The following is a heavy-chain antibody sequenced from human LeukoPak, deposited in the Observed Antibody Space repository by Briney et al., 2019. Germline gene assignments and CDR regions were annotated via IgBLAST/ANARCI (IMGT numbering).Heavy chain of an antibody. J-gene: IGHJ5*02. Sequence: SETLSLTCTVSGGSISSYYWNWIRQPPGKGLEWIGSIYYSGSTNYNPSLKSRVTISVDKSKNQFSLKLSSVTAADTAVYYCARDRLVIAVAGTINWFDPWGQGTLVTVSS. V-gene: IGHV4-59*12. D-gene: IGHD6-19*01. CDR3: ARDRLVIAVAGTINWFDP. CDR1: GGSISSYY. CDR2: IYYSGST.